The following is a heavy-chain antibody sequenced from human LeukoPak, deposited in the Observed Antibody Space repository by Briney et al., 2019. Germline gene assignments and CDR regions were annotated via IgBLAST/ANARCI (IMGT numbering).Heavy chain of an antibody. D-gene: IGHD3-10*01. J-gene: IGHJ6*02. CDR1: GFTVSSNY. V-gene: IGHV3-53*01. CDR2: IYSGGST. CDR3: AKDTALTLGNGMDV. Sequence: GGSLRLSCAASGFTVSSNYMSWVRQAPGKGLEWVSVIYSGGSTYYADSVKGRFTISRDNSKNTLYLQMNSLRAEDTAVYYCAKDTALTLGNGMDVWGQGTTVTVSS.